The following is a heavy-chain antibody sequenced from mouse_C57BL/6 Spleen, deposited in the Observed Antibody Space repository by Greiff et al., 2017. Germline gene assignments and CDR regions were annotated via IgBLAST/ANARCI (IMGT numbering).Heavy chain of an antibody. CDR2: IYPGDGDT. CDR1: GYAFSSYW. CDR3: ARCPYYYGSIWYFDV. Sequence: QVQLQQSGAELVKPGASVKISCKASGYAFSSYWMNWVKQRPGKGLEWIGQIYPGDGDTNYNGKFKGKATLTADKSSSTAYMQLSSLTSEDSAVYFCARCPYYYGSIWYFDVWGTGTTVTVSS. J-gene: IGHJ1*03. V-gene: IGHV1-80*01. D-gene: IGHD1-1*01.